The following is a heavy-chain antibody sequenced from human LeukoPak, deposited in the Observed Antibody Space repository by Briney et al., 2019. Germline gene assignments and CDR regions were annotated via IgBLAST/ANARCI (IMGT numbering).Heavy chain of an antibody. Sequence: GGSLRLSCAASGFTFSSYWMYWVRHAPGKGLVFVSGISGDGRSTTYADSVKGRFTISRDNSKNTLYLQMNSLRAEDTAVYYCARDCLGGSYWNPFDYWGQGTLVTVSS. CDR1: GFTFSSYW. CDR2: ISGDGRST. J-gene: IGHJ4*02. CDR3: ARDCLGGSYWNPFDY. D-gene: IGHD1-26*01. V-gene: IGHV3-74*03.